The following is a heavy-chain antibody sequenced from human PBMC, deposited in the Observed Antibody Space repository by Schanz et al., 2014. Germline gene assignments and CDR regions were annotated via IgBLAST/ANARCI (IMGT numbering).Heavy chain of an antibody. Sequence: QVHLVESGGGLVKPGGSLRLSCAASGFTFSDYYMTWIRQAPGKGLEWVSYVSSNNIYTKYADSVRGRFTISRDNAKNSLFLQMNSLRADDTAVYYCARDMLRRYGALEIWGRGTMVTVSS. CDR1: GFTFSDYY. CDR3: ARDMLRRYGALEI. V-gene: IGHV3-11*06. D-gene: IGHD2-8*01. CDR2: VSSNNIYT. J-gene: IGHJ3*02.